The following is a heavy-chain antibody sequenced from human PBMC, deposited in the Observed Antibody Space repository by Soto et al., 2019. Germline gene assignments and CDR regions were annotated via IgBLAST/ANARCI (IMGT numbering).Heavy chain of an antibody. D-gene: IGHD6-13*01. CDR3: AHGASNSRYGTHDC. J-gene: IGHJ4*02. CDR1: GFTFSSHA. CDR2: RGGTVGRI. V-gene: IGHV3-23*01. Sequence: GGSLGLSCAASGFTFSSHAMTWVREAPGKGREWVSARGGTVGRIYYADSVQGRFTISRDKSRNTLYLQMNSLRAEDTAVYYWAHGASNSRYGTHDCSGQGTQVTVT.